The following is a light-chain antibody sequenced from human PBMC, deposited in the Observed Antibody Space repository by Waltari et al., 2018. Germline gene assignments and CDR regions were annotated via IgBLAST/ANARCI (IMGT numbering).Light chain of an antibody. V-gene: IGLV2-23*02. CDR2: EVS. CDR3: CSYAGSSTRVV. Sequence: QSALTQPASVSGSPGQSITISCTGTSSDVGSYNLVSWYQQHPGKAPKPMLYEVSKRPSGVSNRFSGSKSGNTASLTISGLQAEDEADYYCCSYAGSSTRVVFGGGTKLTVL. CDR1: SSDVGSYNL. J-gene: IGLJ2*01.